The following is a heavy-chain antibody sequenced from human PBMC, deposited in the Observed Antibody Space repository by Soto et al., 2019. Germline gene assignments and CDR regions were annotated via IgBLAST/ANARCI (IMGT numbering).Heavy chain of an antibody. J-gene: IGHJ4*02. Sequence: QVQLVESGGGVVQPGRSLRLSCAASGFTFSTYGVHWVRQAPGKGLEWVAAISSDGREKYDAGSVKGRVSISRDNSKSTLYLPMASLRVENTAVYYCAKGAVTTSLSYLDYWGQGNLVTVS. CDR1: GFTFSTYG. V-gene: IGHV3-30*18. CDR3: AKGAVTTSLSYLDY. D-gene: IGHD4-17*01. CDR2: ISSDGREK.